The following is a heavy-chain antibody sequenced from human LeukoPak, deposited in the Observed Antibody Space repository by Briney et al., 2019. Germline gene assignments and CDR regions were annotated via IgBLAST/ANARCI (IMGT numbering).Heavy chain of an antibody. CDR2: NYFNGST. CDR1: GGSISSYY. D-gene: IGHD6-13*01. CDR3: ARTSHPHGSSWLFDY. Sequence: SQTRSLTCTLSGGSISSYYWSWIRQPPGKGLERIVYNYFNGSTNYNPSLKSRVTLSVDTSRNQLSLQLSSVTAADTAVYYCARTSHPHGSSWLFDYWGQGTLVTVSS. J-gene: IGHJ4*02. V-gene: IGHV4-59*01.